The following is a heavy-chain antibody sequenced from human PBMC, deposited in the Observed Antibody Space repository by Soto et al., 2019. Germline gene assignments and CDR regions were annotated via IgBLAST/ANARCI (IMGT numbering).Heavy chain of an antibody. CDR2: ISSSSSYI. CDR1: GFTFSSYS. Sequence: GGSLRLSCAASGFTFSSYSMNWVRQAPGKGLEWVSSISSSSSYIYYADSVKGRFTISRDNAKNSLYLQMNSLRAEDTAVYYCARAPTLVIDPYYYGMDVWGQGTTVTVYS. J-gene: IGHJ6*02. D-gene: IGHD3-9*01. V-gene: IGHV3-21*01. CDR3: ARAPTLVIDPYYYGMDV.